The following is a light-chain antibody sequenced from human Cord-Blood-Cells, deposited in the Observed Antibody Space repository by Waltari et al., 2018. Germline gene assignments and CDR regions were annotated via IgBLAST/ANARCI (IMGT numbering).Light chain of an antibody. Sequence: EIVMTQSPATLSVSPGERATLSCRASQSVSSNLAWYQQKPGQAPRLLVYGASTRATGIPARFSGSGSGTDFTLTISSLQSEGLSVYYCQQYNNWPRTFGQGTKVEIK. J-gene: IGKJ1*01. CDR3: QQYNNWPRT. V-gene: IGKV3-15*01. CDR2: GAS. CDR1: QSVSSN.